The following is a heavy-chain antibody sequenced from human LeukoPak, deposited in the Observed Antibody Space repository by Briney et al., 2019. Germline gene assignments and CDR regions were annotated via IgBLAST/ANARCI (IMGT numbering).Heavy chain of an antibody. Sequence: GGSLRLSCAASGFTFSSYGMHWVRQAPGKGLEWVAVISYDGSNKYYADSVKGRFTISRDNSENTLYLQMNSLRAEDTAVYYCAKEVAAAGHFDYWGQGTLVTVSS. CDR1: GFTFSSYG. V-gene: IGHV3-30*18. CDR3: AKEVAAAGHFDY. CDR2: ISYDGSNK. D-gene: IGHD6-13*01. J-gene: IGHJ4*02.